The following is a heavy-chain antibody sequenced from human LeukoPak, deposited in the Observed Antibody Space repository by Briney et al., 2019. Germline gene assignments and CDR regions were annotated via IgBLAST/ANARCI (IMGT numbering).Heavy chain of an antibody. D-gene: IGHD6-6*01. CDR1: GDSVSSNSAA. V-gene: IGHV6-1*01. CDR2: TYYRSKWYN. CDR3: ARSAPYSSSWWARNYYYYMDV. J-gene: IGHJ6*03. Sequence: SQTLSLTCAISGDSVSSNSAAWNWIRQSPSRGLEWLGRTYYRSKWYNDYAVSVKSRITINPDTSKNQFSLQLNSVTPEDTAVYYCARSAPYSSSWWARNYYYYMDVWGKGTTVTVSS.